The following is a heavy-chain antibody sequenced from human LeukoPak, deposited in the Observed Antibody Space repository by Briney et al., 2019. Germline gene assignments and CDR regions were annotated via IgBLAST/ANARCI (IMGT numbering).Heavy chain of an antibody. V-gene: IGHV3-23*01. J-gene: IGHJ6*03. CDR1: GFTFSSYA. CDR3: AKVASDFWSGYYTNYYYYYYMDV. CDR2: ISGSGGST. D-gene: IGHD3-3*01. Sequence: GGSLRLSCAASGFTFSSYAMSWVRQAPGKGLEWVSAISGSGGSTYYADSVKGRFTISRDNSKNTLYLQMNSLRAEDTAVYYCAKVASDFWSGYYTNYYYYYYMDVWGKGTTVTVSS.